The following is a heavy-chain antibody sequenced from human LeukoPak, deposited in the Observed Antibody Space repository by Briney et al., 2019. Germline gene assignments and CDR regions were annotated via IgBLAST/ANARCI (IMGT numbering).Heavy chain of an antibody. CDR3: ARDSDSSGYYPGLLGY. V-gene: IGHV4-30-4*01. D-gene: IGHD3-22*01. J-gene: IGHJ4*02. CDR1: GGSISSGDYY. Sequence: SETLSLTCTVSGGSISSGDYYWSWIRQPPGKGLEWIGYIYYSGSTYYNPSLKSRVTISVDTSKNQFSLKLSSVTAADTAVYYCARDSDSSGYYPGLLGYWGQGTLVTVSS. CDR2: IYYSGST.